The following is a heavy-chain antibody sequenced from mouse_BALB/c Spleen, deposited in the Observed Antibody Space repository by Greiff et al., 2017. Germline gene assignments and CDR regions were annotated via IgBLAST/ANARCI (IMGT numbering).Heavy chain of an antibody. Sequence: VQLQQSGAELVKPGASVKLSCTASGFNIKDTYMHWVKQRPEQGLEWIGRIDPANGNTKYDPKFQGKATITADTSSNTAYLQLSSLTSEDTAVYYCADLTRDGSLAYGGQGTLVTVSA. V-gene: IGHV14-3*02. CDR2: IDPANGNT. CDR1: GFNIKDTY. D-gene: IGHD3-3*01. CDR3: ADLTRDGSLAY. J-gene: IGHJ3*01.